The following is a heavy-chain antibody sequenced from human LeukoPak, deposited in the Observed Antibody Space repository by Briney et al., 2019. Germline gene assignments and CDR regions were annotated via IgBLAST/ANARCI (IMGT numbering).Heavy chain of an antibody. D-gene: IGHD5-24*01. Sequence: GGSLRLSCAASGFTFSSYSMNWVHQAPGKGLEWVSYISSSSSTIYYADSVKGRFTISRDNAKNSLYLQMNSLRAEDTAVYYCARWRGDGHNYSYYFDYWGQGTLVTVSS. J-gene: IGHJ4*02. V-gene: IGHV3-48*01. CDR1: GFTFSSYS. CDR3: ARWRGDGHNYSYYFDY. CDR2: ISSSSSTI.